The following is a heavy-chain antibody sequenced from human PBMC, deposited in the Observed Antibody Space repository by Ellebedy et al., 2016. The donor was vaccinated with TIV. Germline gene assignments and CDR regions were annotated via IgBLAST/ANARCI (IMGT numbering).Heavy chain of an antibody. Sequence: SETLSLXXTVSGYSISSGYYWSWIRQPPGKGLEWIGEINHSGSTNYNPSLKSRVTISVDTSKNQFSLKLSSVTAADTAVYYCARGLWSGYYTPRGWFDPWGQGTLVTVSS. CDR1: GYSISSGYY. J-gene: IGHJ5*02. D-gene: IGHD3-3*01. CDR3: ARGLWSGYYTPRGWFDP. CDR2: INHSGST. V-gene: IGHV4-38-2*02.